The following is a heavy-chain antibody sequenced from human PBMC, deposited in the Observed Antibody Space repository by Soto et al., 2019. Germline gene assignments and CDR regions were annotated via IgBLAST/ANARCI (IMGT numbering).Heavy chain of an antibody. CDR3: ARDFYGTGSHDY. V-gene: IGHV3-7*03. CDR2: IRQDGSAL. J-gene: IGHJ4*02. D-gene: IGHD3-10*01. CDR1: GFTFSSYW. Sequence: GGSLILSCTTSGFTFSSYWMTWVRQAPGKGLEWVANIRQDGSALHYADPVRGRFTISRDNARNSLYLQMNYLRAEDTAVYHCARDFYGTGSHDYWGPGTLVTVSS.